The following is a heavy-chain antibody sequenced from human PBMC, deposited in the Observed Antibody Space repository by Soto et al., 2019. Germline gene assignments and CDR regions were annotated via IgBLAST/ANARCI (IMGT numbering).Heavy chain of an antibody. D-gene: IGHD5-12*01. CDR1: GFTFNTYW. CDR3: ARAKASWTSDLDP. CDR2: INSDGSIT. Sequence: EVQVVESGGGLVQPGGSLRLSCAASGFTFNTYWMHWVRQAPGKGLVWVSRINSDGSITDYADSVKGRFTISRDNAKNTLCLQMNSLRAEEKAFYCCARAKASWTSDLDPWGQGTLFTVSA. J-gene: IGHJ5*02. V-gene: IGHV3-74*01.